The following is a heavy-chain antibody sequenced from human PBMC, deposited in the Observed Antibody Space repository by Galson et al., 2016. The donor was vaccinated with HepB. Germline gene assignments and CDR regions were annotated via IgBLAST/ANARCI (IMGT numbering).Heavy chain of an antibody. CDR2: IYFSGRT. CDR3: ARGGGPTWEWLYGS. Sequence: LTCSVSGDSISSYYWSWIRQPPGKGLEWMGYIYFSGRTSYTPSLKSRLTISVDTSKNQFSLKLTSVTASDTAVYFCARGGGPTWEWLYGSWGQGTLVTVSS. J-gene: IGHJ5*02. CDR1: GDSISSYY. D-gene: IGHD2-8*01. V-gene: IGHV4-59*01.